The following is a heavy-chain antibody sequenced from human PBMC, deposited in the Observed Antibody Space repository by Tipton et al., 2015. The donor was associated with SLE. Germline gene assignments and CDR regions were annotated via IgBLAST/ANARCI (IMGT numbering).Heavy chain of an antibody. V-gene: IGHV3-7*01. D-gene: IGHD1-26*01. Sequence: SLRLSCAASGFTFSSYWMSWVRQAPGKGLEWVANIKQDGSEKYYVDSVKGRFTISRNNAKNSLYLQMNSLRAEDTAVYYCAREAYSGSYFDYWGQGTLVTVSS. CDR1: GFTFSSYW. CDR3: AREAYSGSYFDY. CDR2: IKQDGSEK. J-gene: IGHJ4*02.